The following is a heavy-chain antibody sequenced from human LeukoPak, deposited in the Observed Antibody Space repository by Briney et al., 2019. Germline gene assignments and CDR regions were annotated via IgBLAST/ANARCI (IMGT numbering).Heavy chain of an antibody. Sequence: PSETLSLTCTVSGGSISSSPYYWGWIRQPPGKGLEWIGSIYYSGTTHYNPSLESRVTISVDTSKNQFSLKLSSVTAADTAVYYCARGLIYGGKIDYWGQGTLVTVSS. CDR1: GGSISSSPYY. J-gene: IGHJ4*02. V-gene: IGHV4-39*07. CDR3: ARGLIYGGKIDY. CDR2: IYYSGTT. D-gene: IGHD4-23*01.